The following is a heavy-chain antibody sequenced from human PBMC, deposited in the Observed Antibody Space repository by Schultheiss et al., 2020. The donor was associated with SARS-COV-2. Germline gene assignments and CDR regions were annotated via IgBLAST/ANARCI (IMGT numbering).Heavy chain of an antibody. V-gene: IGHV3-49*04. Sequence: GGSLRLSCTASGFTFGDYAMSWVRQAPGKGLEWVGFIRSKAYGGTTEYAASVKGRFTISRDDSKSIAYLQMNSLKTEDTAVYYCTREGGYSYGYYYFDYWGQGTLVTVSS. CDR3: TREGGYSYGYYYFDY. D-gene: IGHD5-18*01. J-gene: IGHJ4*02. CDR2: IRSKAYGGTT. CDR1: GFTFGDYA.